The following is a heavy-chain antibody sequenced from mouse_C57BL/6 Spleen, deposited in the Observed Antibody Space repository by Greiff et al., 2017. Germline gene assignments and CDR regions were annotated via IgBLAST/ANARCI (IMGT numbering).Heavy chain of an antibody. Sequence: EVKLQESGGGLAQPGGSMKLSCVASGFTFSNYWMNWVRQSPEKGLEWVAQIRLKSDNYETHYAESVKGRFTISRDDSKSSVYLQMNNLRAEDTGIYYCTDDGYYVAYWGQGTLVTVSA. CDR1: GFTFSNYW. CDR3: TDDGYYVAY. CDR2: IRLKSDNYET. V-gene: IGHV6-3*01. J-gene: IGHJ3*01. D-gene: IGHD2-3*01.